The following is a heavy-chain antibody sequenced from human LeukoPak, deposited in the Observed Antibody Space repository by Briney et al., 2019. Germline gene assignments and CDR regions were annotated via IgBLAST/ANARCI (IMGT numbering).Heavy chain of an antibody. CDR3: ARLACYHLLEVSDI. CDR1: GYRFTSYG. Sequence: GASVKVSCKGSGYRFTSYGFTWVRQAPGQGLEWLGGSSAYNSGTKYEHKFQGRLTMTTETHTSTAYMELRSLRSDDTAVYYCARLACYHLLEVSDIWGQGTMVTVSS. J-gene: IGHJ3*02. D-gene: IGHD2-15*01. V-gene: IGHV1-18*01. CDR2: SSAYNSGT.